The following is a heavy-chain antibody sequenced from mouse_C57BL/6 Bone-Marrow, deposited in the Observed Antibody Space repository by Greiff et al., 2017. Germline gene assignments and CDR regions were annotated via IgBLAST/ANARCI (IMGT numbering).Heavy chain of an antibody. CDR3: AKGPYYYGSSLAY. D-gene: IGHD1-1*01. Sequence: QVQLQQSGPGLVQPSQSLSITCTVSGFSLTSYGVHWVRQSPGKGLEWLGVIWRGGSTDYNAAFMSRLSITKDNSKSQVFFKMNRLQADDTAIYYCAKGPYYYGSSLAYWGQGTLVTVSA. CDR2: IWRGGST. V-gene: IGHV2-5*01. J-gene: IGHJ3*01. CDR1: GFSLTSYG.